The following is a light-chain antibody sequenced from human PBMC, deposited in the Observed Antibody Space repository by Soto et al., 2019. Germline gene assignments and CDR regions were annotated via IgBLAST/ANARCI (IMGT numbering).Light chain of an antibody. Sequence: DIPMTQSPSSLSASFGDRVTITCRASQGIGVYLAWFQQKPGNAPKLLIYAASTLQSGVPSRFSGSGSGADFTLTISCLQPEDVATYYWQKYNSAPFTFGGGTKVEIK. CDR2: AAS. CDR3: QKYNSAPFT. CDR1: QGIGVY. J-gene: IGKJ4*01. V-gene: IGKV1-27*01.